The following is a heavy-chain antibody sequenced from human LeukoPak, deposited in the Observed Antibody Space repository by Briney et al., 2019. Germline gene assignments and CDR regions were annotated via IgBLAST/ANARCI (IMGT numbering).Heavy chain of an antibody. V-gene: IGHV1-24*01. CDR1: GYTLTELS. Sequence: GASVKVSCKVSGYTLTELSMHWVRQAPGKGLEWMGGFDPEEGETIYAQKFQGRVTMTEDTSTDTAYMELSSLRSEDTAVYYCATSYGSGSKGYYYYYYMDVWGKGTTVTVSS. CDR3: ATSYGSGSKGYYYYYYMDV. CDR2: FDPEEGET. J-gene: IGHJ6*03. D-gene: IGHD3-10*01.